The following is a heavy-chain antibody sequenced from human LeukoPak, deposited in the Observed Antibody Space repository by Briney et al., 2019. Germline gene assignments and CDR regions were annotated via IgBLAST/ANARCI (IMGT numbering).Heavy chain of an antibody. Sequence: PSETLSLTCTVSGGSISSSNFYWAWIRQPPGKGLEWLGTVFYSGTTYYNPSLESRIIISVDTSQNQFSLRLNSVTAADTAVYYCARSSYTYYGSGSYLYYFDYWGQGTLVTVSS. V-gene: IGHV4-39*01. CDR2: VFYSGTT. CDR3: ARSSYTYYGSGSYLYYFDY. CDR1: GGSISSSNFY. J-gene: IGHJ4*02. D-gene: IGHD3-10*01.